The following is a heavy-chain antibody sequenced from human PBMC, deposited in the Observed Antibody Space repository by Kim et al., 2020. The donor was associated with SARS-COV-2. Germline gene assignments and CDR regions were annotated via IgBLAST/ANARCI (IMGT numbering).Heavy chain of an antibody. CDR2: IKSKADGGTT. CDR1: GFRLTNAW. D-gene: IGHD1-26*01. CDR3: TRDVRCFSGSYD. Sequence: GGSLRLSCAVSGFRLTNAWMTWVRQAPGKGLEWVGRIKSKADGGTTDYAAPVKGRFTISRDDSKDTVYLQIDSLTTADTALYYCTRDVRCFSGSYDWGPGTLVTVSS. V-gene: IGHV3-15*01. J-gene: IGHJ1*01.